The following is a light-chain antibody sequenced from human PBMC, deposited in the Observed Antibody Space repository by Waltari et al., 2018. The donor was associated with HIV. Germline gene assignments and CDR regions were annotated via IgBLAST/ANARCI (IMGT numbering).Light chain of an antibody. Sequence: QSALTQPPSASGSPGPSVTISCSGTSSDVGGYDYVSWYQQHPGKAPKPMIYEVSKRPSGVPDRFSGSKSGNTASLTVSGLQAEDEADYYCSSHAGSNNYVFGTGTKVTVL. CDR2: EVS. J-gene: IGLJ1*01. CDR3: SSHAGSNNYV. V-gene: IGLV2-8*01. CDR1: SSDVGGYDY.